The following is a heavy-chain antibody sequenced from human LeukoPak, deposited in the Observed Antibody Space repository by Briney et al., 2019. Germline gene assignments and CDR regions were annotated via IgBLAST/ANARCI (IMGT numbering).Heavy chain of an antibody. D-gene: IGHD6-13*01. CDR1: GFTFSSYS. CDR3: AKNLYMPAPDTGPTYDGFDI. V-gene: IGHV3-21*01. CDR2: ISDIGTHI. J-gene: IGHJ3*02. Sequence: GGSLRLSCAASGFTFSSYSMNWVRQAPGKGLEWVSSISDIGTHIFYADSVEGRFTISRDNAQNSLYLRMSSLRAEDTAVYYCAKNLYMPAPDTGPTYDGFDIWGQGTMVTVSS.